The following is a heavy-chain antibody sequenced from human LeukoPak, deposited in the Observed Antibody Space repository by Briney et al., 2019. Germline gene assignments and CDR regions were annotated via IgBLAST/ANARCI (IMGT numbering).Heavy chain of an antibody. Sequence: SETLSLTCTVSGGSISSYYWSWIRQPPGKGLEWIGYIYYSGSTNYNPSLRGRVTMSGDTSKNQFSLKLSSVTAADTAVYYCARGGGSYRRNFDYWGQGALVTVSS. D-gene: IGHD1-26*01. CDR3: ARGGGSYRRNFDY. CDR2: IYYSGST. J-gene: IGHJ4*02. V-gene: IGHV4-59*01. CDR1: GGSISSYY.